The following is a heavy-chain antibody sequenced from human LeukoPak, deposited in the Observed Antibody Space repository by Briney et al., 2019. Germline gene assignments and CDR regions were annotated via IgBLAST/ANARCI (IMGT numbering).Heavy chain of an antibody. CDR2: IYYSGST. CDR3: ARDGCSGGSCYSDYYYGMDV. J-gene: IGHJ6*02. V-gene: IGHV4-31*02. D-gene: IGHD2-15*01. Sequence: SWVRQPPGQGLEWIGYIYYSGSTYYNPSLKSRVTISVDTSKNQFSLKLSSVTAADTAVYYCARDGCSGGSCYSDYYYGMDVWGQGTTVTVSS.